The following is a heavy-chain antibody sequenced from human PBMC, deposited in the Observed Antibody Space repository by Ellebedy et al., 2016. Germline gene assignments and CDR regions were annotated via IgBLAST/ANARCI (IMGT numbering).Heavy chain of an antibody. CDR2: ISAYNGNT. J-gene: IGHJ4*02. V-gene: IGHV1-18*01. CDR1: GYTFTSYG. D-gene: IGHD6-13*01. CDR3: ATLGGAAAVFGDDY. Sequence: ASVKVSXKASGYTFTSYGISWVRQAPGQGLEWMGWISAYNGNTNYAQKLQGRVTMTTDTSTSTAYMELRSLRSDDTAVYYCATLGGAAAVFGDDYWGQGTLVTVSS.